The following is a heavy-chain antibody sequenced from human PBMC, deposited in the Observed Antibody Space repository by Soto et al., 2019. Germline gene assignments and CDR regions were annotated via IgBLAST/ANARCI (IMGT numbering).Heavy chain of an antibody. CDR1: GFTFSSYA. CDR3: ARRGYGLYLDY. V-gene: IGHV3-64*01. CDR2: ISGNGGST. D-gene: IGHD3-10*01. Sequence: EVQLVESGGGLVQPGGSLRFSCAASGFTFSSYAMHWVRQAPGKGLEYVSVISGNGGSTYYANSVKGRFTISRDNSKNTLYLQMGSLRAEDMAVYYCARRGYGLYLDYWGQGTLVTVSS. J-gene: IGHJ4*02.